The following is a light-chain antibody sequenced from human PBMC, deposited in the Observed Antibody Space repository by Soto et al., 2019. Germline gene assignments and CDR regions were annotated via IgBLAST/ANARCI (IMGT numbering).Light chain of an antibody. CDR3: QHYNNWPPIT. Sequence: DIVMTQSPATLSLSPGERATLSCRASRTVSVNLAWYQQKPGQAPRLDIYGASTRATGVPARFSGSGSGTEFTLTITRVQSEDFAFYYCQHYNNWPPITFGQGTRLEIK. CDR2: GAS. CDR1: RTVSVN. V-gene: IGKV3-15*01. J-gene: IGKJ5*01.